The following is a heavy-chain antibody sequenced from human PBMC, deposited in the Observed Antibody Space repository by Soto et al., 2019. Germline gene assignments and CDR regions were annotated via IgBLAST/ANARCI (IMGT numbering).Heavy chain of an antibody. CDR1: GFTFSNYA. Sequence: QVQLVESGGGVVQPGRSLKLSCAASGFTFSNYAIHWVRQAPGKGLVWVAVIASDGKDKRYADSVKGRFTISGDNSKNTVYRQMNSLRGEDTAVYYCAKDGAIAAADYFFDYWGQGSLVTVSS. J-gene: IGHJ4*02. CDR2: IASDGKDK. D-gene: IGHD6-13*01. CDR3: AKDGAIAAADYFFDY. V-gene: IGHV3-30*18.